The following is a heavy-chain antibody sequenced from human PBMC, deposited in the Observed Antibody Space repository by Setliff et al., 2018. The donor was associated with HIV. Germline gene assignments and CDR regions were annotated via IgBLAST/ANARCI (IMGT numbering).Heavy chain of an antibody. CDR3: ARDRNCGNGCYSSADH. Sequence: HPGGSLRLSCAASGFIFSNYVMHWVRQPPGKGLEWVAFIRYDGTNKYYADSVKGRFTISRDNSKSTLYLQMNSLRPEDTAVYYYARDRNCGNGCYSSADHWGLGTLVTVSS. J-gene: IGHJ4*02. D-gene: IGHD2-21*01. CDR2: IRYDGTNK. CDR1: GFIFSNYV. V-gene: IGHV3-30*02.